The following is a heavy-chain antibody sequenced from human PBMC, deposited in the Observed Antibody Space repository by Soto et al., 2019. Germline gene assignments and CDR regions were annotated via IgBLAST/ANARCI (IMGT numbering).Heavy chain of an antibody. D-gene: IGHD4-17*01. CDR2: IDPSDGST. Sequence: QVRLVQSGAEVKTPGASVKVSCKASGYTFTNYYINWVRQAPGQGLEWMGIIDPSDGSTSYAQKFQGSVTVTRDTSTYTGYMELSSLRYEDTAVYYCARDPTVAAYYYDYWGQGTLVTVSS. CDR3: ARDPTVAAYYYDY. CDR1: GYTFTNYY. J-gene: IGHJ4*02. V-gene: IGHV1-46*01.